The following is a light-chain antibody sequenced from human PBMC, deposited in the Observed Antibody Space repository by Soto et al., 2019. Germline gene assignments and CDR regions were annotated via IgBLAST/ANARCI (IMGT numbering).Light chain of an antibody. J-gene: IGKJ1*01. CDR3: QQYNSYSWT. Sequence: DIQMTQSPSTLSASVGDKVTITCRASQSISSWLAWYQQKPGKAPKLLIYKASTLESGVPSRFSGSGSGTEFTLTISSLQADDFATYYCQQYNSYSWTFGQGTKVDIK. V-gene: IGKV1-5*03. CDR2: KAS. CDR1: QSISSW.